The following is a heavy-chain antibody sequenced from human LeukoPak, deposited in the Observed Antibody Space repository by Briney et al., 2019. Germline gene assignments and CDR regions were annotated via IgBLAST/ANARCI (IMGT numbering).Heavy chain of an antibody. CDR2: ICYSGST. CDR1: GVSISSSSYC. V-gene: IGHV4-39*01. CDR3: ASYGS. Sequence: PSETLSLTCTVSGVSISSSSYCWGWIRQPPGKGLEWIGSICYSGSTFYNPSLKSRVTLSVDTSKNQFSLELSSVTAADTAVYYCASYGSWGQGTLVTVSS. J-gene: IGHJ4*02. D-gene: IGHD1-26*01.